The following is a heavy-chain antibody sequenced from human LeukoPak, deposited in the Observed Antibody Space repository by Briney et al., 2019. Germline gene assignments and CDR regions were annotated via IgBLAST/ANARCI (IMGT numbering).Heavy chain of an antibody. J-gene: IGHJ4*02. D-gene: IGHD2-15*01. Sequence: SVKVSCKASGGTFSSYAISWVRQAPGQGLEWMGGIIPIFGTADYAQKFQGRVTITADESTSTAYMELSSLRSEDTAVYYCARRSEGYCSGGSCHHFDYWGQGTLVTVSS. CDR1: GGTFSSYA. CDR3: ARRSEGYCSGGSCHHFDY. CDR2: IIPIFGTA. V-gene: IGHV1-69*13.